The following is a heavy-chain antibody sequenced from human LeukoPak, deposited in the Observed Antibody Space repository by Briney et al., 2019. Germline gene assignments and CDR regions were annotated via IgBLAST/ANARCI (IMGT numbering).Heavy chain of an antibody. CDR3: ARSHSSGWYVPYFDY. CDR2: ISAYNGNT. V-gene: IGHV1-18*01. J-gene: IGHJ4*02. Sequence: ASVKVSCKASGYTFTTYGINWVRQATGQGLEWMGWISAYNGNTNYAQKLQGRVTMTTDTSTSTAYMELRSLRSDDTAVYYCARSHSSGWYVPYFDYWGQGTLVTVSS. CDR1: GYTFTTYG. D-gene: IGHD6-19*01.